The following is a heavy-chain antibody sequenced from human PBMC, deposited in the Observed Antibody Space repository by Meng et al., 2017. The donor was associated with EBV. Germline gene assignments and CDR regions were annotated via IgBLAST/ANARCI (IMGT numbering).Heavy chain of an antibody. V-gene: IGHV2-5*02. CDR2: IYWDDDT. J-gene: IGHJ4*02. CDR1: GFSLSTSGVG. D-gene: IGHD6-6*01. Sequence: QITLKESGPTLVKSXXXXTLTCTFSGFSLSTSGVGVGWIPPPPGKALEWSALIYWDDDTRYRPSLKSRLTITKDTSKNQVVLTMTNMDPVDTATYYCAHWGEQLVLYWGQGTLVTVSS. CDR3: AHWGEQLVLY.